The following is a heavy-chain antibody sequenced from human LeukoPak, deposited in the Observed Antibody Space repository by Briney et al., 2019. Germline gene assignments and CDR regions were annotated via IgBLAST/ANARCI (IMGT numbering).Heavy chain of an antibody. D-gene: IGHD1-1*01. CDR2: IGTASDT. CDR1: GFTFSSFD. Sequence: GGSLKLSCAASGFTFSSFDMHWVRQPTGQGLEWVSTIGTASDTYYPGSVEGRFTLSRDNAKNSLYLQMNSLTAGDTAVYYCARGPPRGKYYYMDVWGKGTTVTVSS. J-gene: IGHJ6*03. V-gene: IGHV3-13*01. CDR3: ARGPPRGKYYYMDV.